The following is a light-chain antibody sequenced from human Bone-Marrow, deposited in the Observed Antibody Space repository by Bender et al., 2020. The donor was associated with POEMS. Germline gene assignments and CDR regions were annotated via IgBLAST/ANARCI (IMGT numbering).Light chain of an antibody. CDR1: SSDISVYNY. J-gene: IGLJ3*02. CDR3: QSYDNSLGGWV. CDR2: DVS. V-gene: IGLV2-14*01. Sequence: QSALTQPASVSGSPGQSITISCTGTSSDISVYNYVSWYQQHPGKAPKLIIYDVSNRPSGVSSRFSGSKSGNTASLTITGLQAEDEGDYYCQSYDNSLGGWVFGGGTKLTVL.